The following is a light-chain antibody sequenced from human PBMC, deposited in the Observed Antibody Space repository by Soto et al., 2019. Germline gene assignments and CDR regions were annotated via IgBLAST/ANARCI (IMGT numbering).Light chain of an antibody. Sequence: DIQMTQSQSSVAASVGDRVTITCRASQGIGSWLAWYQQKPGKAPKLLIYAASNLQSGVPSRFSGSGYGTDFTLSIRSLQAAEFASDHCQQAKSVRAKTVGQGTRVEIK. CDR2: AAS. CDR1: QGIGSW. V-gene: IGKV1-12*01. CDR3: QQAKSVRAKT. J-gene: IGKJ5*01.